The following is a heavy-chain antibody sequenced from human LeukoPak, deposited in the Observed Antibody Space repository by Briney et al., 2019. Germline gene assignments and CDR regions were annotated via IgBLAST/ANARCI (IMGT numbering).Heavy chain of an antibody. Sequence: GGSLRLSCAASGFTFSSYSMNWVRQAPGKGLEWVSSISSSSSYIYYADSVKGRFTISRGNAKNSLYLQMNSLRAEDTAVYYCASGSGSYYWFDYWGQGTLVTVSS. CDR3: ASGSGSYYWFDY. V-gene: IGHV3-21*01. CDR1: GFTFSSYS. J-gene: IGHJ4*02. D-gene: IGHD1-26*01. CDR2: ISSSSSYI.